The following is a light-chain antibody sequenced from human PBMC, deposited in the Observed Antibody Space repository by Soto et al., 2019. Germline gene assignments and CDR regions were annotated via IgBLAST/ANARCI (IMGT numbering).Light chain of an antibody. CDR2: DVS. Sequence: QSALTQPASVSGSPGQSITISCTGTSSDVGGYNYVSWYQQHPGKAPKLMIYDVSNRPSGVSNRFSGSKSGNTASLTISGRQQEDEADYYCSSYSSSSSPLFVFGAGTKLTVL. CDR1: SSDVGGYNY. CDR3: SSYSSSSSPLFV. V-gene: IGLV2-14*01. J-gene: IGLJ1*01.